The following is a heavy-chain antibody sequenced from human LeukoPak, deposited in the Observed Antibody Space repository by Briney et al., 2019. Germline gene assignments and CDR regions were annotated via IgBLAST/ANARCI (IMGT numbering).Heavy chain of an antibody. Sequence: ASVKVSCKASGYPFDSFGISWVRQAPGQGLEWMGWIIVNNGYTNYAQKLQDRITMTGDTSTTTAYMELKSLISDDTAVYYCARDDHYYGSGIYSRRAASFDIWRQGTTATVSS. CDR1: GYPFDSFG. D-gene: IGHD3-10*01. V-gene: IGHV1-18*04. CDR3: ARDDHYYGSGIYSRRAASFDI. CDR2: IIVNNGYT. J-gene: IGHJ3*02.